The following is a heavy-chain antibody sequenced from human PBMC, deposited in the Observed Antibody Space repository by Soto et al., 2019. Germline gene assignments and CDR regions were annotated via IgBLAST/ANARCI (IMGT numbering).Heavy chain of an antibody. CDR2: ISYDGSNK. Sequence: GGSLRLSCAASGFTFSSYAMHWVRQAPGKGLEWVAVISYDGSNKYYADSVKGRFTISRDNSKNTLYLQMNSLRAEDTAVYYCARDHVDTAISVYYYYGMDVWGQGTTVTVSS. D-gene: IGHD5-18*01. V-gene: IGHV3-30-3*01. CDR3: ARDHVDTAISVYYYYGMDV. J-gene: IGHJ6*02. CDR1: GFTFSSYA.